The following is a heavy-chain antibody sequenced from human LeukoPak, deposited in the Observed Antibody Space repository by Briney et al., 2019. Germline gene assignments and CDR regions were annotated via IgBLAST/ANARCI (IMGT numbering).Heavy chain of an antibody. Sequence: SETLSLTCTVSGGSISNYYWSWIRQPAGKGLEWIGRMYASGITNYNPSLKGRVTMSVDTSKNQFSLKLSSVTAADTAVYYCARDSGYYTNPYYFDYWGQGTLVTVSS. CDR2: MYASGIT. V-gene: IGHV4-4*07. CDR1: GGSISNYY. J-gene: IGHJ4*02. CDR3: ARDSGYYTNPYYFDY. D-gene: IGHD3-3*01.